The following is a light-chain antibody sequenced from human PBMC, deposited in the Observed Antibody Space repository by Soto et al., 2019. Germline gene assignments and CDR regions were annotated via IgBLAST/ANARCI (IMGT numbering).Light chain of an antibody. CDR3: QQYDSSWT. V-gene: IGKV3-20*01. Sequence: EIGLTQSPGTLSLSPGERATLSCRASQSVPSNFLAWYQQKPGQAPILLIYGVSRRATGIPDRFSGSGSGTDFTLTISRLEPEDFAVYYCQQYDSSWTFGQGTKVEIK. J-gene: IGKJ1*01. CDR2: GVS. CDR1: QSVPSNF.